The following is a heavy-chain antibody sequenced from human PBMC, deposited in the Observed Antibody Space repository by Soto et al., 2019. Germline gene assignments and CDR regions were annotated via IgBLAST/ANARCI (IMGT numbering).Heavy chain of an antibody. CDR1: GGSISSGGYY. J-gene: IGHJ6*02. Sequence: SETLSLTCTVSGGSISSGGYYWSWIRQHPGKGLEWIGYIYYSGSTYYNPSLKSRVTISVDTSKNQFSLKLSSVTAADTAVYYCARDHICSSTGCYDGPDYYYYGMDVWGQGTTVTVSS. D-gene: IGHD2-2*01. V-gene: IGHV4-31*03. CDR2: IYYSGST. CDR3: ARDHICSSTGCYDGPDYYYYGMDV.